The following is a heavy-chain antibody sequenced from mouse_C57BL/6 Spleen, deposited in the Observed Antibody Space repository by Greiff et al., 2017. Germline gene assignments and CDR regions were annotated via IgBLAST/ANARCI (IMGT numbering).Heavy chain of an antibody. Sequence: EVMLVESGGGLVQPGGSLQLSCAASGFTFSSYTMSWVRQTPEKRLEWVATISGGGGNTYYPASVKGRFTISRDNAKNTLYLLMSSLRSEDTALYDCEMTRFIYDGYYEDYAMDYWGQGTSVTVSS. D-gene: IGHD2-3*01. V-gene: IGHV5-9*01. CDR2: ISGGGGNT. CDR3: EMTRFIYDGYYEDYAMDY. CDR1: GFTFSSYT. J-gene: IGHJ4*01.